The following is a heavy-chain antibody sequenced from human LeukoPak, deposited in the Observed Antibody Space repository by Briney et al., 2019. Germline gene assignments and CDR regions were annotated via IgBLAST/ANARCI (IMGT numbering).Heavy chain of an antibody. J-gene: IGHJ4*02. D-gene: IGHD1-7*01. Sequence: SETLSLTCAVYGGSFSVYYWSWIRQPPGKGLEWIGEINHSGSTNYNPSLKSRVTISVDTSKNQFSLKLSSVTAADTAVYYCARLMLTGTTVNWGQGTLVTVSS. CDR2: INHSGST. V-gene: IGHV4-34*01. CDR1: GGSFSVYY. CDR3: ARLMLTGTTVN.